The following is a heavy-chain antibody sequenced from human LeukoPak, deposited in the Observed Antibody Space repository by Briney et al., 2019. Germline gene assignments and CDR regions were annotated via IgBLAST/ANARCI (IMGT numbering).Heavy chain of an antibody. CDR1: GFTFSSYA. D-gene: IGHD3-9*01. J-gene: IGHJ4*02. CDR3: AKYYEILAGSLPQAHDY. V-gene: IGHV3-23*01. CDR2: ISANDDST. Sequence: GGSLRLSCAASGFTFSSYAMSWVRPAPGKGLEWVSAISANDDSTYYADSVKGRFTISRDNSKNTLYLQMDSLRAEDSAVYYCAKYYEILAGSLPQAHDYWGQGTLVSVSS.